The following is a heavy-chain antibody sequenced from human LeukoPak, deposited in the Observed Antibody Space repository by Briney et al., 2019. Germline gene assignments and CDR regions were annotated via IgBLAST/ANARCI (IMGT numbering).Heavy chain of an antibody. CDR3: ARDPVLHTGDYFNDFNYMDV. CDR1: GYTFTGYY. D-gene: IGHD3-9*01. CDR2: INPKNGGT. J-gene: IGHJ6*03. Sequence: GASVKVSCKASGYTFTGYYMHWVRQAPGQGLEWMGWINPKNGGTTYGQNFQGRVTMTRDRSISTAYMEVSRLTSDDTAIYYCARDPVLHTGDYFNDFNYMDVWGKGTTVTVSS. V-gene: IGHV1-2*02.